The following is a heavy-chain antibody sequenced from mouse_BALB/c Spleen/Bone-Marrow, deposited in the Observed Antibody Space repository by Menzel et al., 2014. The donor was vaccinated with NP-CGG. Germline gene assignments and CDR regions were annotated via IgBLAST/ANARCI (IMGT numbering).Heavy chain of an antibody. CDR2: ISSGGSYT. Sequence: EVKLVESGGDLVKPGGSLKLSCAASGFTFSSYGMSWVRQTPDKRLEWVATISSGGSYTYYPDSVKGRFTIPRDNAKNTLYLQMSSLKSEDTAMYYCASGNYYAMDYWGQGTQSPSPQ. V-gene: IGHV5-6*02. CDR1: GFTFSSYG. CDR3: ASGNYYAMDY. J-gene: IGHJ4*01. D-gene: IGHD1-1*01.